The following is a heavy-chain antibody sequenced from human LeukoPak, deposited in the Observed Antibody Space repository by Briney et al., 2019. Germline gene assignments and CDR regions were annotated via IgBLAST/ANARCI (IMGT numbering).Heavy chain of an antibody. CDR1: GFTFSSYI. D-gene: IGHD4-11*01. J-gene: IGHJ4*02. V-gene: IGHV3-23*01. Sequence: GGSLRLSCAASGFTFSSYIMNWVRQPPGKGLEWVSAISGGGGSTYYTDSVKGRFTISRDNSKNTLFLQMDSLRAEDTAVYYCAKGPVNTRNLIDYWGQGTLVTVSS. CDR3: AKGPVNTRNLIDY. CDR2: ISGGGGST.